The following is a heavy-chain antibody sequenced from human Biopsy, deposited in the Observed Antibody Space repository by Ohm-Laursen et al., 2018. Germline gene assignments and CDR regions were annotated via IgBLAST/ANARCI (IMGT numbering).Heavy chain of an antibody. J-gene: IGHJ4*02. D-gene: IGHD2-15*01. CDR3: AREAIGYQLPCDD. CDR1: GDSFTSYA. Sequence: SSVKVSCNASGDSFTSYAIGWVRQAPGQGLEWMGGIIPILRTTTYAPKFQGRVAFTADKSSSTAYLELSSLTSEDTAMFYCAREAIGYQLPCDDWGQGTLVTVSS. CDR2: IIPILRTT. V-gene: IGHV1-69*06.